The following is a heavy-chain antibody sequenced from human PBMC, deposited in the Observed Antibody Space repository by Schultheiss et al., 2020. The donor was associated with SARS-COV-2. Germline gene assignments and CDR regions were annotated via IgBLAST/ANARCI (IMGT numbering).Heavy chain of an antibody. Sequence: GGSLRLSCAASGFTFSSYGMHWVRQAPGKGLEWVAVIWYDGSNKYYADSVKGRFTISRDNAKNTLYLQMNSLRAEDTAVYYCARVPTLFDIVVVPAAQNIGYWFDPWGQGTLVTVSS. J-gene: IGHJ5*02. D-gene: IGHD2-2*01. CDR2: IWYDGSNK. V-gene: IGHV3-33*08. CDR1: GFTFSSYG. CDR3: ARVPTLFDIVVVPAAQNIGYWFDP.